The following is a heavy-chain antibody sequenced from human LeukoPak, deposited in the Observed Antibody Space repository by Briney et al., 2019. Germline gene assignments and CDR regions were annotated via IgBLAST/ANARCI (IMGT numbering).Heavy chain of an antibody. CDR2: IKSKTDGGTT. D-gene: IGHD2-15*01. CDR1: GFTFRSYE. J-gene: IGHJ6*02. CDR3: TTDRGYCSGGSCYNNYYYYGMDV. Sequence: GGSLRLSCAASGFTFRSYEMNWVRQAPGKGLEWVGRIKSKTDGGTTDYAAPVKGRFTISRDDSKNTLFLQMNSLKTEDTAIYYCTTDRGYCSGGSCYNNYYYYGMDVWGQGTTVTVSS. V-gene: IGHV3-15*01.